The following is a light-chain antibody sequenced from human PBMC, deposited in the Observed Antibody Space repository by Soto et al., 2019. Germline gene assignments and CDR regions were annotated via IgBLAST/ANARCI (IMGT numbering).Light chain of an antibody. CDR2: GTS. V-gene: IGKV3-20*01. J-gene: IGKJ4*01. Sequence: EIVLTQSPGTLSLSPGERATLSCWTSQSVSSSYLGWYQQKPGQAPRLLIYGTSSRATGIPDRFSGSGSGTDFTLTVSSLQPEDFATYYCQQYNSYPLTFGGGTKVEIK. CDR1: QSVSSSY. CDR3: QQYNSYPLT.